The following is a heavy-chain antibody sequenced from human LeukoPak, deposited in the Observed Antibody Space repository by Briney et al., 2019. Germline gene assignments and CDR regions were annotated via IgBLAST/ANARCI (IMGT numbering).Heavy chain of an antibody. CDR1: GGSLSGYY. Sequence: SETLSLTCAVYGGSLSGYYWSWIRQPPGKGLEWIGEINHSGSTNYNPSLKSRVTISVDTSKNQFSLKLSSVTAADTAVYYCARAGPRTYYYDSSGFFDYWGQGTLVTVSS. CDR2: INHSGST. J-gene: IGHJ4*02. CDR3: ARAGPRTYYYDSSGFFDY. V-gene: IGHV4-34*01. D-gene: IGHD3-22*01.